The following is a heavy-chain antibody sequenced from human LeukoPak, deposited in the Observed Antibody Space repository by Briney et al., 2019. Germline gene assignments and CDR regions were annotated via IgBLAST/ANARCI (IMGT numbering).Heavy chain of an antibody. J-gene: IGHJ4*02. D-gene: IGHD6-19*01. V-gene: IGHV3-7*01. CDR1: GFTFSSHW. CDR3: AREPHIAVVTHFDY. Sequence: GALRLSCAASGFTFSSHWMSWVRQAPGKGLEWVANIKQDGSEKYYVDSVKGRFTISRDNAKNSLFLQMNSLTAEDTAVYYCAREPHIAVVTHFDYWGQGTLVAVSS. CDR2: IKQDGSEK.